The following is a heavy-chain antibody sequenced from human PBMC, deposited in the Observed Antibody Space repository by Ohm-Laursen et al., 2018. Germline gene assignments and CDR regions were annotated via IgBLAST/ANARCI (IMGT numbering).Heavy chain of an antibody. CDR3: ARRDITKAFNI. CDR2: IHSSGST. V-gene: IGHV4-4*07. Sequence: SETLSLTCTVSGGSISGYYWSWIRQTAGKGLEWIGRIHSSGSTNYNPSLQSRVTMSEDTSKNQFFLRLSSVTAADTAVYFCARRDITKAFNIWGQGTLVTVSS. CDR1: GGSISGYY. D-gene: IGHD2-21*02. J-gene: IGHJ3*02.